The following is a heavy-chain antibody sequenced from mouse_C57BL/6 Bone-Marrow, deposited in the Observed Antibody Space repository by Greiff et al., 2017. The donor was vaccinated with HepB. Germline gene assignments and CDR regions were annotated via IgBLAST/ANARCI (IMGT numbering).Heavy chain of an antibody. CDR1: GYTFTSYW. J-gene: IGHJ1*03. V-gene: IGHV1-53*01. Sequence: QVQLQQPGTELVKPGASVKLSCKASGYTFTSYWMHWVKQRPGQGLEWIGNINPSNGGTNYNEKFKSKATLTGDKSSSTAYMQLSSLTSEDSAVYYCARSVGSTRYFDVWGTGTTVTVSS. CDR3: ARSVGSTRYFDV. CDR2: INPSNGGT. D-gene: IGHD1-1*01.